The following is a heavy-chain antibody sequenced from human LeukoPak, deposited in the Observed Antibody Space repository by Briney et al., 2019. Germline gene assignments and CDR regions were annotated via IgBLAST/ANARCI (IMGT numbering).Heavy chain of an antibody. D-gene: IGHD6-19*01. J-gene: IGHJ4*02. CDR3: ASSRAGTPFDY. CDR2: IYYSGST. V-gene: IGHV4-61*01. CDR1: GGCVSSGSYY. Sequence: SETLSLTCTVSGGCVSSGSYYWSWIRQPPGKGLEWIGYIYYSGSTNYNPSLKSRVTISVDTSKNQFSLKLSSVTAADTAVYYCASSRAGTPFDYWGQGTLVTVSS.